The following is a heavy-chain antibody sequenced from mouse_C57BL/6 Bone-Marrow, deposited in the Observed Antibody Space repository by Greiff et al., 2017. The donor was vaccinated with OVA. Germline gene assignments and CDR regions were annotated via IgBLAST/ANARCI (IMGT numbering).Heavy chain of an antibody. Sequence: VQLQESGPELVKPGASVKISCKASGYAFSSSWMNWVKQRPGKGLEWIGRIYPGDGDTNYNGKFKGKATLTADKSSSTAYMQLSSLTSEDSAVYFCARDYYAYYFDYWGQGTTLTVSS. CDR3: ARDYYAYYFDY. J-gene: IGHJ2*01. CDR1: GYAFSSSW. CDR2: IYPGDGDT. D-gene: IGHD1-1*01. V-gene: IGHV1-82*01.